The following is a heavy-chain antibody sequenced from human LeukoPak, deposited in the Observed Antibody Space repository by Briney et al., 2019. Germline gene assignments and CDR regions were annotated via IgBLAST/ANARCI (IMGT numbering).Heavy chain of an antibody. J-gene: IGHJ6*02. CDR2: IYNSGST. Sequence: PSETLSLTCTVSGYSISSGYYWGWIRQPPGKGLEWIGSIYNSGSTYYNPSLKSRVTISVDTSKNQFSLKLSSVTAADTAVYYCAREPGRFRELLRVTYYYYGMDVWGQGTTVTVSS. CDR3: AREPGRFRELLRVTYYYYGMDV. D-gene: IGHD3-10*01. V-gene: IGHV4-38-2*02. CDR1: GYSISSGYY.